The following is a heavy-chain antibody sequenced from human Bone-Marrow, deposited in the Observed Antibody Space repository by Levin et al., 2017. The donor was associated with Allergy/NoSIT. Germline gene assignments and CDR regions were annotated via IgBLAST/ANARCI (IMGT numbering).Heavy chain of an antibody. Sequence: SETLSLTCTVSGDSIISSSYYWGWIRQPPGKGLEWIGSFYYSGNTYHNPSLRSRVTISVDTSKNQFTLKLTSVTAADTALYYCATNSGSYLRYFDFWGQGTLVTVSS. CDR1: GDSIISSSYY. CDR3: ATNSGSYLRYFDF. V-gene: IGHV4-39*01. J-gene: IGHJ4*02. D-gene: IGHD1-26*01. CDR2: FYYSGNT.